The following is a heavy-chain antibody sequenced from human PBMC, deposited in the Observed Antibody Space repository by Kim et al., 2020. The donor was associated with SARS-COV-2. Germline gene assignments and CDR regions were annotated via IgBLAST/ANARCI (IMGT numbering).Heavy chain of an antibody. D-gene: IGHD3-10*01. CDR3: ARETGGSGSYHYYFDY. V-gene: IGHV7-4-1*02. CDR2: INTNTGNP. J-gene: IGHJ4*02. Sequence: SYAMNWVRQAPGQGLEWMGWINTNTGNPTYAQGFTGRFVFSLDTSVSTAYLQISSLKAEDTAVYYCARETGGSGSYHYYFDYWGQGTLVTVSS. CDR1: SYA.